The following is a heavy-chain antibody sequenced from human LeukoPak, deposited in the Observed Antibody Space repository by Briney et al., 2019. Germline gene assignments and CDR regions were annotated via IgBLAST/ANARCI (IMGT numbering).Heavy chain of an antibody. Sequence: SETLSLTCTVSGGSISSYYWSWIRQPPGKGLEWIGYIYYSGSTNYKPSLKSRVTISVDTSKNQFSLKLSSVTAADTAVYYCATLRDYGDPFDYWGQGTLVTVSS. CDR1: GGSISSYY. CDR2: IYYSGST. J-gene: IGHJ4*02. D-gene: IGHD4-17*01. CDR3: ATLRDYGDPFDY. V-gene: IGHV4-59*08.